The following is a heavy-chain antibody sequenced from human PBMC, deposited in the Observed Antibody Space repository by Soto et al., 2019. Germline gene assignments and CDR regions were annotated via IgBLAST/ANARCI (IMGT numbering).Heavy chain of an antibody. CDR1: GFTVSSSY. CDR3: AREGTSGTYGAFDI. D-gene: IGHD1-26*01. CDR2: FYRDDSP. Sequence: GGSLRLSCAASGFTVSSSYMSWVRQTPGKGLEWVSVFYRDDSPYYADSVKGRFTISRDNSKNTLYLQMNSLRAEDTAMYYCAREGTSGTYGAFDIWGQGTMVTVSS. J-gene: IGHJ3*02. V-gene: IGHV3-53*01.